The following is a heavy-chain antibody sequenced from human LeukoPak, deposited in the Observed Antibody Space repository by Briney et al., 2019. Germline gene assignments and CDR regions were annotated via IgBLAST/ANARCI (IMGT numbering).Heavy chain of an antibody. V-gene: IGHV1-69*05. CDR1: GGTFTSYA. CDR3: ARESPRYSGFNNWFDP. J-gene: IGHJ5*02. Sequence: GASVKVSCKASGGTFTSYAISWVRQAPGQGLEWMGGIIPIFGTANYAQKFQGRVTITTDESTSTAYMELSSLRSEDTAVYYCARESPRYSGFNNWFDPWGQGTLVTVSS. CDR2: IIPIFGTA. D-gene: IGHD5-12*01.